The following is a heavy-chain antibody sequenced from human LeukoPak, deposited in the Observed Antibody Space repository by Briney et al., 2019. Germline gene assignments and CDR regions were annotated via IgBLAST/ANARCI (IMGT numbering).Heavy chain of an antibody. CDR1: GFTVANDR. Sequence: PGGSLRLSCAASGFTVANDRMSWVRQAPGKGLEWVAVISYGGSNKYYADSVKGRFTISRDNSMNTLYLQMNSLRAEDTAVYYCAREVRKVVNAFDIWGQGTMVTVSS. D-gene: IGHD3-10*01. J-gene: IGHJ3*02. V-gene: IGHV3-30*03. CDR2: ISYGGSNK. CDR3: AREVRKVVNAFDI.